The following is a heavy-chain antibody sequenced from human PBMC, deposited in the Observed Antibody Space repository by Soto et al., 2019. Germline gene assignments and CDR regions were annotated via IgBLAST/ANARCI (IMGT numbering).Heavy chain of an antibody. V-gene: IGHV1-3*01. Sequence: QGHLVQSGAEVKKPGASVKVSCKASGYIFNSHAMHWVRQAPGQRLEWMGWINAGNGNTYYSQNFNDRVTFTRDTIATTVFMELTSLTSEDTAVYYCARDQSGIGYYVDWFDPWGQGTLVTVSS. CDR2: INAGNGNT. D-gene: IGHD3-10*02. CDR1: GYIFNSHA. J-gene: IGHJ5*02. CDR3: ARDQSGIGYYVDWFDP.